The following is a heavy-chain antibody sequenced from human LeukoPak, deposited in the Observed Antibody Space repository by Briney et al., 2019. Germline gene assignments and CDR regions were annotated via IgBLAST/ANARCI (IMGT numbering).Heavy chain of an antibody. CDR3: GRAPFAINAFDI. J-gene: IGHJ3*02. D-gene: IGHD5-12*01. V-gene: IGHV3-11*06. Sequence: GGSLRLSCAASGFTFSDYYMTWIRQAPGKGLEWVSYIRSSGSYTNYADSVRGRFTISRDNAKNSLYLQMNSLRVEDTAVYYCGRAPFAINAFDIWGQGTMVTVSS. CDR2: IRSSGSYT. CDR1: GFTFSDYY.